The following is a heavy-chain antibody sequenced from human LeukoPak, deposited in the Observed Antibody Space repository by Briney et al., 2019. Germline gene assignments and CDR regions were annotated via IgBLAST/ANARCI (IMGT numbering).Heavy chain of an antibody. CDR1: GGSISSGSYY. Sequence: SETLSLTCTVSGGSISSGSYYWSWIRQPAGKGLEWIGRIYTSGSTNYNPSLKSRVTISVDTSENQFSLKLSSVTAADTAVYYCARDQGYSNYYWGQGTLVTVSS. CDR2: IYTSGST. D-gene: IGHD4-11*01. V-gene: IGHV4-61*02. J-gene: IGHJ4*02. CDR3: ARDQGYSNYY.